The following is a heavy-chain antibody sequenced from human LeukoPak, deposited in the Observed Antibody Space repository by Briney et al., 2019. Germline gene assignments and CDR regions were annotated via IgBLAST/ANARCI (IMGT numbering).Heavy chain of an antibody. CDR1: GGSISSGSYY. CDR2: IYTSGST. Sequence: PSQTLSLTCTVSGGSISSGSYYWSWIRQPAGKGLERIGRIYTSGSTNYNPSLKSRVTISVDTSKNQFSLKLSSVTAADTAVYYCAGGSDYDYVWGSYRYTSDYWGQGTLVTVSS. V-gene: IGHV4-61*02. CDR3: AGGSDYDYVWGSYRYTSDY. D-gene: IGHD3-16*02. J-gene: IGHJ4*02.